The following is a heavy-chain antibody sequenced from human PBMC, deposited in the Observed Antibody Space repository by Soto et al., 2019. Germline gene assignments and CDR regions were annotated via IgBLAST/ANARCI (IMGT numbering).Heavy chain of an antibody. J-gene: IGHJ4*02. V-gene: IGHV1-46*03. CDR3: DRVVIKRNAEGWDY. CDR1: GDTFTSYY. Sequence: ASAKVSCKASGDTFTSYYMHWVRQAPGQGLEWMGIINTSGGSTSYAQKFQGRVTMTRDTSTSTVYMELSSLRSEDTAVYYCDRVVIKRNAEGWDYWGQGTLVTVSS. D-gene: IGHD3-22*01. CDR2: INTSGGST.